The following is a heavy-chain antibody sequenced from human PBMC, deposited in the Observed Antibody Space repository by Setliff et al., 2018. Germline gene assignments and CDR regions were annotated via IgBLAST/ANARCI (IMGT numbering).Heavy chain of an antibody. Sequence: GGSLRLSCAVSGFTFSNHWMTWVRQAPGKGLEWVANINPDGIGKYYVDSVRGRFTISRDNAKNTLYLHMNNLRDEDTAVYYCARDVFDFRTGQADPWGQGTLVTAPQ. CDR3: ARDVFDFRTGQADP. J-gene: IGHJ5*02. CDR1: GFTFSNHW. V-gene: IGHV3-7*01. CDR2: INPDGIGK. D-gene: IGHD3-3*01.